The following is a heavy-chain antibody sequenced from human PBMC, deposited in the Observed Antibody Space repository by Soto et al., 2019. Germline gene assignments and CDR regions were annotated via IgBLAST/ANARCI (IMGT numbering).Heavy chain of an antibody. V-gene: IGHV3-7*01. Sequence: GGSLRLSCAASGFTFSSYWMSWVRQAPGKGLEWVANIKQDGSEKYYVDSVKGRFTISRDNAKNSLYLQMNSLRAEDTAVYYCARLGYYGSGSYISGDDAFDIWGQGTMVTVSS. J-gene: IGHJ3*02. CDR2: IKQDGSEK. CDR1: GFTFSSYW. D-gene: IGHD3-10*01. CDR3: ARLGYYGSGSYISGDDAFDI.